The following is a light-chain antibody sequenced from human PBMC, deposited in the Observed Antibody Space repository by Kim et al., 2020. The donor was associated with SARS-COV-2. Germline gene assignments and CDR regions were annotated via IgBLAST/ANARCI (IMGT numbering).Light chain of an antibody. CDR1: SGHSNYA. J-gene: IGLJ3*02. CDR3: QTWGTGIQV. Sequence: QPVLTQSPSASASLGASVKLTCTLSSGHSNYAIAWHQQQPEKGPRYLMRLNSDGSYTKGDGIPDRFSGSSSGAERHLTISSLRSDDEADYYCQTWGTGIQVFGGGTQLTVL. CDR2: LNSDGSY. V-gene: IGLV4-69*01.